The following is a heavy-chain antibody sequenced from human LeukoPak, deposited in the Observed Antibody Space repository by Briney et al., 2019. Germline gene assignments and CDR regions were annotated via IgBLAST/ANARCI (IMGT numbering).Heavy chain of an antibody. V-gene: IGHV4-59*01. CDR2: IYYSGST. J-gene: IGHJ4*02. Sequence: SETLSLTCTVSGGSISSYYWSWIRQPPGKGLEWIGYIYYSGSTNYNPSLKSRVTISVDTSKNQFSLKLSSVTAADTAVYYCARGGGTFDYWGQGTLVTVSS. CDR3: ARGGGTFDY. CDR1: GGSISSYY. D-gene: IGHD3-16*01.